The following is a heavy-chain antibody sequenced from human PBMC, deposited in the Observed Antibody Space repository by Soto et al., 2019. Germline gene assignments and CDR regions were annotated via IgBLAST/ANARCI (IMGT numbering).Heavy chain of an antibody. CDR1: GFMFSTYS. CDR3: AKCLQVNWNYDAFHI. CDR2: ITGSGGTT. J-gene: IGHJ3*02. V-gene: IGHV3-23*01. D-gene: IGHD1-7*01. Sequence: EVKLLESGGGLVQPGGSLRLSCAASGFMFSTYSMSWVRQAPGKGLEWVSHITGSGGTTYYADSVKGRFTISRETSRNTLYLQMNSLRAEDTALYYCAKCLQVNWNYDAFHIWGQGTMVTVSS.